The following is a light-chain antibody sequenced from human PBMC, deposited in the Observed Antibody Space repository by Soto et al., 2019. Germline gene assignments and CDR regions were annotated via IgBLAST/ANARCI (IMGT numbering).Light chain of an antibody. CDR3: CSYADSYTYV. Sequence: QSAXTQPHSVSASPGQSVTISCTGTSSDVGGYNYVSWYQHHPGKAPKLMIYEVNKRPSGVPDRFSGSKSGNTASLTISGLQAEDEADYYCCSYADSYTYVFGIGTKVTVL. V-gene: IGLV2-11*01. CDR2: EVN. CDR1: SSDVGGYNY. J-gene: IGLJ1*01.